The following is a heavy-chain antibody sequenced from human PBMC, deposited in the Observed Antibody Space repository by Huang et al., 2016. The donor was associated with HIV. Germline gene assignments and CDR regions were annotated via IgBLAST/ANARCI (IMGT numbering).Heavy chain of an antibody. V-gene: IGHV1-69*12. CDR1: GGTFSSLA. CDR3: AVGTRSSWFYDY. J-gene: IGHJ4*01. Sequence: QVHLVQPGAEVKKPGSSVKVSCKASGGTFSSLAISWVRQAPGQGLEWVGGIIPIFETANSAQKFQGRVTISADESTKTAYMELNSLRSEDTAVFYCAVGTRSSWFYDYWGQGTLVTVSS. D-gene: IGHD6-13*01. CDR2: IIPIFETA.